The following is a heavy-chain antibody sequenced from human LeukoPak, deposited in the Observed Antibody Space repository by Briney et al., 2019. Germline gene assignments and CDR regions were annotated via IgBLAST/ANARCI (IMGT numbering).Heavy chain of an antibody. Sequence: PGGSLRLSCAASGFTFSSYWIHWVRQAPGKGLVWVSRINGDGSSTAYADSVKGRFTISRDNAKNTLYLQMNSLRAEDTAVYYCARPPSSGWGHYDSWGQGTLVTVSS. CDR1: GFTFSSYW. D-gene: IGHD6-19*01. V-gene: IGHV3-74*01. CDR3: ARPPSSGWGHYDS. J-gene: IGHJ4*02. CDR2: INGDGSST.